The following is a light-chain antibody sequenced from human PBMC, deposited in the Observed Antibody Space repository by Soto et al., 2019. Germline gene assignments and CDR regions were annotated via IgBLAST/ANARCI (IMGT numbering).Light chain of an antibody. CDR1: QSVSGTY. Sequence: EVSLTHSPGTLSLSPGERATLSCTPSQSVSGTYLTWYQQSPGQAPRRLIFGASSRASDTPDRFSGSGSGRDFNLTICRLEHEDFAVYYCQHYDTSSYTFGQGTKVDIK. CDR3: QHYDTSSYT. CDR2: GAS. J-gene: IGKJ2*01. V-gene: IGKV3-20*01.